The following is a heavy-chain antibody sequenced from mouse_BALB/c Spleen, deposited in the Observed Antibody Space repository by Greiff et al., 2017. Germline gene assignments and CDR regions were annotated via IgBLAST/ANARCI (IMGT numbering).Heavy chain of an antibody. CDR1: GFSLTSYG. V-gene: IGHV2-2*02. Sequence: VQLVESGPGLVQPSQSLSITCTVSGFSLTSYGVHWVRQSPGKGLEWLGVIWSGGSTDYNAAFISRLSISKDNSKSQVFFKMNSLQANDTAIYYCARYDYDLYYYAMDYWGQGTSVTVSS. CDR2: IWSGGST. CDR3: ARYDYDLYYYAMDY. J-gene: IGHJ4*01. D-gene: IGHD2-4*01.